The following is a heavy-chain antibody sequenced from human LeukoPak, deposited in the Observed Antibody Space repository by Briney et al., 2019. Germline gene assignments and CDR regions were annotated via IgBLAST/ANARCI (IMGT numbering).Heavy chain of an antibody. Sequence: GGSLRLSCAASRFTFSSYWMSWVRQAPGKGLEWVANIKQDGSEKYYVDSVKGRFTISRDNAKNSLYLQMNSLRAEDTAVYYCARDLPTTGLFDYWGQGTLVTVSS. CDR2: IKQDGSEK. J-gene: IGHJ4*02. CDR3: ARDLPTTGLFDY. CDR1: RFTFSSYW. V-gene: IGHV3-7*01. D-gene: IGHD4-11*01.